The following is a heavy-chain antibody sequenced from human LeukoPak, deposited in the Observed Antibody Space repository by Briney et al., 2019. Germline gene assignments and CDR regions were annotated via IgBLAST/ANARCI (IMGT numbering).Heavy chain of an antibody. J-gene: IGHJ4*02. CDR1: GGTFSSYA. D-gene: IGHD3-22*01. Sequence: GASVKASCKASGGTFSSYAISWVRQAPGQGLEWMGGIIPIFGTANYAQKFQGRVTITADESTSTAYMELSSLRSEDTAVYYCARDASYYDSSGYRNTNFDYWGQGTLVTVSS. CDR3: ARDASYYDSSGYRNTNFDY. V-gene: IGHV1-69*13. CDR2: IIPIFGTA.